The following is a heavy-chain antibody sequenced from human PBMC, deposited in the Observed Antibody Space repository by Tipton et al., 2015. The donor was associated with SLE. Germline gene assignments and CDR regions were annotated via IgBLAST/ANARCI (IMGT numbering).Heavy chain of an antibody. V-gene: IGHV4-39*01. CDR2: INHSGST. CDR3: ASPNSEGSPAPYYYYGMDV. D-gene: IGHD1-26*01. CDR1: GGSISSGSYY. J-gene: IGHJ6*02. Sequence: LRLSCTVSGGSISSGSYYWSWIRQPPGKGLEWIGEINHSGSTNYNPSLKSRVTISVDTSKNQFSLKLSSVTAADTAVYYCASPNSEGSPAPYYYYGMDVWGQGTTVTVSS.